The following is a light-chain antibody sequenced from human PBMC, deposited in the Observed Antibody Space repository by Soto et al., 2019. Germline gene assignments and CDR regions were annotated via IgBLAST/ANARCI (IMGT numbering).Light chain of an antibody. CDR1: SSDVGGYNY. V-gene: IGLV2-14*01. J-gene: IGLJ3*02. CDR2: EVS. Sequence: QSALTKPASVSGSPGQSITISCTGTSSDVGGYNYVSWYQQHPGKAPKLMIYEVSNRPSGVSNRCSGSNSGNTASLTISGLQAEDEADYYCSSYTSSSTRVFGGGTKLTVL. CDR3: SSYTSSSTRV.